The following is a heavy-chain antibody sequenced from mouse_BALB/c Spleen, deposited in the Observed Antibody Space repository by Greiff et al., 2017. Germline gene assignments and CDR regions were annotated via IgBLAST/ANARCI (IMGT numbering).Heavy chain of an antibody. Sequence: VQLQQSGAELVRPGSSVKISCKASGYAFSSYWMNWVKQRPGQGLEWIGQIYPGDGDTNYNGKFKGKATLTADKSSSTAYMQLSSLTSEDSAVYFCARKGTVSYAMDYWGQGTSVTVSS. D-gene: IGHD1-1*01. CDR3: ARKGTVSYAMDY. CDR1: GYAFSSYW. V-gene: IGHV1-80*01. CDR2: IYPGDGDT. J-gene: IGHJ4*01.